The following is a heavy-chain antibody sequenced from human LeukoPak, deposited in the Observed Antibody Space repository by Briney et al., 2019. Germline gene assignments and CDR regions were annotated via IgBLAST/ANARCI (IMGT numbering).Heavy chain of an antibody. CDR3: ARGVYYDVWSGYYSGAFDI. CDR1: GGSLSSYY. D-gene: IGHD3-3*01. J-gene: IGHJ3*02. CDR2: ISTSGNT. V-gene: IGHV4-4*07. Sequence: SETLSLTCIVSGGSLSSYYWSWIRQPAGKGLEWIGRISTSGNTNYNPSLKSRVAMSVDTSKNQFSLKLSSVTAADTAVYYCARGVYYDVWSGYYSGAFDIWGQGTMVTVSS.